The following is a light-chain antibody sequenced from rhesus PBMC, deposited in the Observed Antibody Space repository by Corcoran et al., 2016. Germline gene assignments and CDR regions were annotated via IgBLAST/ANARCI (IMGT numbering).Light chain of an antibody. J-gene: IGKJ4*01. V-gene: IGKV1-69*01. CDR3: QQHDNSPLT. CDR2: LQS. Sequence: DIQMTQSPSSLSASVGDRVTITCRASQGISNWLAWYQQKPWKSPKPLIKLQSTFETGVPSRFSGSGSGTDFTLTISSLQPEDIATYCCQQHDNSPLTFGGGTKVEIK. CDR1: QGISNW.